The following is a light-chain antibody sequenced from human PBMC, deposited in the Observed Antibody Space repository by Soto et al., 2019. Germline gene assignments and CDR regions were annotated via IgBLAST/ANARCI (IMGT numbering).Light chain of an antibody. CDR2: DAS. CDR3: QHYANSVWT. CDR1: QSVSNTN. V-gene: IGKV3-20*01. J-gene: IGKJ1*01. Sequence: EIVLTQSPGTLSLSPGERATLSCRASQSVSNTNLVWYQQKRGQAPRLLIYDASSRGTGVPDRFRGSGSGPDFTLTINRLEPEDFAVYFCQHYANSVWTFGQGTKVEIK.